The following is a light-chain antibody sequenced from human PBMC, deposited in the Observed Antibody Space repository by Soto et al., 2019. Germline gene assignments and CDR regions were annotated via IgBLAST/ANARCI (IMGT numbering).Light chain of an antibody. CDR2: DVT. V-gene: IGLV2-14*01. CDR1: SSDIGDYDY. J-gene: IGLJ2*01. CDR3: CSYTDIALDVV. Sequence: QSALTQPASVSGSPGQSITISCTGTSSDIGDYDYVSWYQHLPGKAPKLLIFDVTHRPSGVSDRFSGSKSGNTASLTISGVRPEDEADYYCCSYTDIALDVVFGGGIKLTVL.